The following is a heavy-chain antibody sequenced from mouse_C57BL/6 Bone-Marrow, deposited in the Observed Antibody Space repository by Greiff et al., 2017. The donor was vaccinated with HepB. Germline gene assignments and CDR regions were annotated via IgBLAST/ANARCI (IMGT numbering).Heavy chain of an antibody. Sequence: DVMLVESGGGLVQPGGSLSLSCAASGFTFTDYYMSWVRQPPGKALEWLGFIRNKANGYTTEYSASVKGRFTISRDNSQSILYLQMSALRAEDSATDYGARSPFLAAGFAYWGQGTLVTVSA. V-gene: IGHV7-3*01. CDR2: IRNKANGYTT. CDR3: ARSPFLAAGFAY. CDR1: GFTFTDYY. J-gene: IGHJ3*01.